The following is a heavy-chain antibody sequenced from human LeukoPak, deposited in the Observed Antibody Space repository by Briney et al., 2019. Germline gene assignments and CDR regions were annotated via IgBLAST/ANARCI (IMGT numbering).Heavy chain of an antibody. CDR1: GYSISSGYY. D-gene: IGHD3-9*01. V-gene: IGHV4-38-2*02. Sequence: SETLSFTCSVSGYSISSGYYWGFLRQPPGKLLEFIGSIHQSGSTYYNPSLKSRVTISVDTSKNQFSLKLSSVTAADTAVYYCARAGWRPEDYYYMDVWGKGTTVTVSS. J-gene: IGHJ6*03. CDR2: IHQSGST. CDR3: ARAGWRPEDYYYMDV.